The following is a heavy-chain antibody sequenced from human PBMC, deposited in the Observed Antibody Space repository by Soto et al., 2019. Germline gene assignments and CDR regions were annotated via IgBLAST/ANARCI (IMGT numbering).Heavy chain of an antibody. CDR3: ARGLPTYYYVSSGYLFDY. CDR2: INPNSGGT. D-gene: IGHD3-22*01. CDR1: GYTFTGYY. V-gene: IGHV1-2*02. Sequence: ASVKVSCKASGYTFTGYYMHWVRQAPGQGLEWMGWINPNSGGTNYAQKFQGRVTMTRDTSISTAYMELSRLRSDDTAVYYCARGLPTYYYVSSGYLFDYWGQGTLVTVSS. J-gene: IGHJ4*02.